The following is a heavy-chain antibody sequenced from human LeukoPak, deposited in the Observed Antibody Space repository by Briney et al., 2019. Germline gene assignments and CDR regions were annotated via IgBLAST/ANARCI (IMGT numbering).Heavy chain of an antibody. CDR2: ISWDGGST. V-gene: IGHV3-43D*03. CDR3: AKDMDRQQLVYFPDY. J-gene: IGHJ4*02. D-gene: IGHD6-13*01. CDR1: GFTFDDYA. Sequence: GGSLRLSCAASGFTFDDYAMHWVRQAPGKGLEWVSLISWDGGSTYYADSVKGRFTISRDNSKNSLYLQMNSLRAEDTALYYCAKDMDRQQLVYFPDYWGQGTLVTVSS.